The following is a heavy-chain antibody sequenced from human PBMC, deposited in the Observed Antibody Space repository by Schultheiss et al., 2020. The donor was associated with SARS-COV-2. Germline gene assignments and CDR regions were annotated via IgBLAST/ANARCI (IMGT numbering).Heavy chain of an antibody. D-gene: IGHD4-11*01. J-gene: IGHJ4*02. CDR3: ARTTTVTTFPLDY. V-gene: IGHV3-11*06. CDR1: GFTFSDYY. CDR2: ISSSSSYT. Sequence: GGSLRLSCAPSGFTFSDYYMSWIRQAPGKGLEWVSYISSSSSYTNYADSVKGRFTISRDNAKNSLYLQMNSLRAEDTAVYYCARTTTVTTFPLDYWGQGTLVTVSS.